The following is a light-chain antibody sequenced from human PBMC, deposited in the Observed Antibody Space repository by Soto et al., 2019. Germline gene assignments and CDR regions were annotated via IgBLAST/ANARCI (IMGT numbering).Light chain of an antibody. CDR1: SSNIGNNP. CDR2: SNS. J-gene: IGLJ3*02. V-gene: IGLV1-44*01. Sequence: QSVLTQPPSASGTPGQRATISCSGSSSNIGNNPVNWYQQLPGTAPKLLIYSNSHRPSGVPDRFSGSKSGTSASLAISGLQSEDEADYYCAAWDDSLTGSWVSGGGTKLTVL. CDR3: AAWDDSLTGSWV.